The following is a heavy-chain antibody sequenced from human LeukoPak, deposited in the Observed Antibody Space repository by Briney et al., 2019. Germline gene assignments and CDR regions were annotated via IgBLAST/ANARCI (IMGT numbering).Heavy chain of an antibody. CDR1: GFTFGDYA. D-gene: IGHD3-22*01. CDR2: IRSKAYGGTT. CDR3: TRQTPYYYDSSGYPGY. J-gene: IGHJ4*02. Sequence: GGSLRLSCTASGFTFGDYAMSWFRQAPGKGLEWVGFIRSKAYGGTTEYAASVKGRFTISRDDSKSIAYLQMNSLKTEDTAVYYCTRQTPYYYDSSGYPGYWGQGTLVTVSS. V-gene: IGHV3-49*03.